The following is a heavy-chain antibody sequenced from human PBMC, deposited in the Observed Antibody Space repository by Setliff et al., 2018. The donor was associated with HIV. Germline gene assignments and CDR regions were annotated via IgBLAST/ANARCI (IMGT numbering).Heavy chain of an antibody. Sequence: PSETLSLTCTVPGGSIINYFWSWIRLPPGKRLEWIGYIYYSGSTDYNPSLKSRVTISVDTSKSQVSLKLSSVTAADTAVYYCARSPGVDTNMAIDYWGRGTLVTVSS. D-gene: IGHD5-18*01. CDR1: GGSIINYF. V-gene: IGHV4-59*01. J-gene: IGHJ4*02. CDR3: ARSPGVDTNMAIDY. CDR2: IYYSGST.